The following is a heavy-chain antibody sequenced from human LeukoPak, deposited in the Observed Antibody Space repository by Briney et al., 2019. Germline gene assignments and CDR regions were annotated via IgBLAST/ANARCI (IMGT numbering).Heavy chain of an antibody. CDR3: AGGVDTDLHY. CDR2: TYYRSKWSS. CDR1: GDSVSSNSAA. D-gene: IGHD5-18*01. J-gene: IGHJ4*02. V-gene: IGHV6-1*01. Sequence: SQTLSPTCAISGDSVSSNSAAWNWLRQSPSRGLEWLGRTYYRSKWSSNYAVSVKSRTTIHPDTSKNQFSLQLNSVTPEDTAVYYCAGGVDTDLHYWGQGTLVTVSS.